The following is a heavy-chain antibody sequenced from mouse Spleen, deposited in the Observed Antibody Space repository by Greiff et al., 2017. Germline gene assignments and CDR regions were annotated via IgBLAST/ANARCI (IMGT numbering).Heavy chain of an antibody. D-gene: IGHD2-2*01. CDR2: IHPNSGNT. V-gene: IGHV1S130*01. J-gene: IGHJ4*01. CDR1: GYTFTSSW. CDR3: AAWGYGYAMDY. Sequence: VQLQQPGSVLVRPGASLKLSCKASGYTFTSSWMHWAKQRPGQGLEWIGKIHPNSGNTNYHEKFKGKATLTVDTSSSTAYVDLSSLTSEDSAVYYCAAWGYGYAMDYWGQGTSVTVSS.